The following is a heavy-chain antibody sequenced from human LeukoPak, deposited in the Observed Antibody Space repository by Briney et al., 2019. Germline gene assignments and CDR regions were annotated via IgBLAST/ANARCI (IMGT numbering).Heavy chain of an antibody. CDR3: AKDREGAIADYFDY. V-gene: IGHV3-23*01. Sequence: GGSLRLSCAASGFTFSSYAMSWVRQAPGKGLEWVSSISGSGGSTYYADSVKGRFTISRDNSKNTLYLQMNSLRGEDTAVYYCAKDREGAIADYFDYWGQGTLVTVSS. CDR1: GFTFSSYA. D-gene: IGHD3-16*02. CDR2: ISGSGGST. J-gene: IGHJ4*02.